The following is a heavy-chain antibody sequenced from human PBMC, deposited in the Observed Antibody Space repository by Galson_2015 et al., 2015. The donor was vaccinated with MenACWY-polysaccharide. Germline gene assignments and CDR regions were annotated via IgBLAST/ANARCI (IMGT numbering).Heavy chain of an antibody. CDR3: ARGGKYYYDSSGYLNWFDP. V-gene: IGHV1-8*01. J-gene: IGHJ5*02. CDR2: MNPNSGNT. CDR1: GYSFSSYV. Sequence: SCKASGYSFSSYVINWVRQTTGQGLEWMGWMNPNSGNTGYAQKFQGRVTMTRNTSISIAYMELSSLRSEDTAVYYCARGGKYYYDSSGYLNWFDPWGQGTLVTVSS. D-gene: IGHD3-22*01.